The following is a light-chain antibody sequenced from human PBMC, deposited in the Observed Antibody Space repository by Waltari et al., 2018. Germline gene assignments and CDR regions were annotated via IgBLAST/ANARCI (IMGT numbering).Light chain of an antibody. CDR2: QDT. CDR1: KLGDKY. CDR3: QAWDSNSYV. J-gene: IGLJ1*01. Sequence: SYELTQPPSVSVVPGQTASIPCSGDKLGDKYACWYQQKPGQSPVVVIYQDTKRPSGIPERFSGSNSGNTATLTISETQAMDEADYYCQAWDSNSYVFGTGTKVTVL. V-gene: IGLV3-1*01.